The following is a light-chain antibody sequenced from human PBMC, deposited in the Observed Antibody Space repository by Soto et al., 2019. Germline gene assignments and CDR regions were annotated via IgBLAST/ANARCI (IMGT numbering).Light chain of an antibody. CDR3: QQFSSYPLT. V-gene: IGKV3-20*01. CDR2: DAS. J-gene: IGKJ4*01. CDR1: QTVRNNY. Sequence: EIVLTQSPGALYFSPVVRSTLSLRASQTVRNNYLAWYQQKPGQAPRLLIYDASSRATGIPDRFSGGGSGTDFTLTISRLEPEDFAVYYCQQFSSYPLTFGGGTKVDIK.